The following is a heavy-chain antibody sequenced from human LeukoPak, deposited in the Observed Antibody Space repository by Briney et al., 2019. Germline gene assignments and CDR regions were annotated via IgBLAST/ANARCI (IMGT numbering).Heavy chain of an antibody. CDR2: IYSDNT. CDR1: GFTVSSNS. CDR3: SRRAGAYSHPYDY. J-gene: IGHJ4*02. Sequence: GGSLTLSCTVSGFTVSSNSMSWLPQAPGQGLVWVSFIYSDNTHYSDSLQGRFTISRDNSKNTLYLQMNSLRAEDTAVYYCSRRAGAYSHPYDYWGQGTLVTVSS. V-gene: IGHV3-53*01. D-gene: IGHD4/OR15-4a*01.